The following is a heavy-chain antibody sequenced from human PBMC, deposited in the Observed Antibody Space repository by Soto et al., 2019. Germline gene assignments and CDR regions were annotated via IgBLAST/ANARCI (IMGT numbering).Heavy chain of an antibody. J-gene: IGHJ4*02. V-gene: IGHV4-4*02. CDR3: ARRRATAYFDY. CDR1: GGSISSSNW. Sequence: SETLSLTCAVSGGSISSSNWWSWVRQPPGKGLEWIEEIYHSGSTNYNPSLKSRVTISVDKSKNQFSLKLSSVTAADTAVYYGARRRATAYFDYWGQGTLVTVSS. CDR2: IYHSGST. D-gene: IGHD1-26*01.